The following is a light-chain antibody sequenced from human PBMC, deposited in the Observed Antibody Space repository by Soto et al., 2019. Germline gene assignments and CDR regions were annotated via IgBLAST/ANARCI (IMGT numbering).Light chain of an antibody. CDR2: LNSDGSH. V-gene: IGLV4-69*01. CDR1: SGHSSYA. J-gene: IGLJ1*01. CDR3: QTWGTGIHV. Sequence: QLVLTQSPSASASLGASVKLTCTLNSGHSSYAIAWHQQQPEKGPRYLMKLNSDGSHSKGDGIPDRFSGSSSGAERYLIISSLQSEDEADYYCQTWGTGIHVFGTGTKLTVL.